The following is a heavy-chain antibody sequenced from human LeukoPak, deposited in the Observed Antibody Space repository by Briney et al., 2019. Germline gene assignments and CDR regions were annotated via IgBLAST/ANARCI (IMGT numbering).Heavy chain of an antibody. Sequence: SVMVSCKASGGTFSSYAISWVRQAPGQGLEWMGGIIPIFGTANYAQKFQGRVTITADKSTSTAYMELSSLRSEDTAVYYCAGKVVVAAQLNAFDIWGQGTMVTVSS. CDR2: IIPIFGTA. V-gene: IGHV1-69*06. J-gene: IGHJ3*02. D-gene: IGHD2-15*01. CDR1: GGTFSSYA. CDR3: AGKVVVAAQLNAFDI.